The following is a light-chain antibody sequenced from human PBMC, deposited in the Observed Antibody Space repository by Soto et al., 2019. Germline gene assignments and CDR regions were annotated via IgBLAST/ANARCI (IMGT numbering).Light chain of an antibody. CDR3: QQYNSYPVT. CDR1: QSISSW. V-gene: IGKV1-5*03. CDR2: KAS. Sequence: DIRMRQSPSTLSASVGDRGTITCWASQSISSWLAWYQQKPGKAPKLLIYKASSLESGVPSRFSGSGSGTEFTLTISSLQPDDFATYYCQQYNSYPVTFGQGTKLEIK. J-gene: IGKJ2*01.